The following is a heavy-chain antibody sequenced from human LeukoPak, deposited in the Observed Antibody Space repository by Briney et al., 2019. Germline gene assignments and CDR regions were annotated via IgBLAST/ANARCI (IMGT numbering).Heavy chain of an antibody. J-gene: IGHJ4*02. V-gene: IGHV4-59*01. CDR1: GGSISSYY. D-gene: IGHD6-13*01. Sequence: PSETLSLTCTVSGGSISSYYWSWIRQPPGKGLEWIGYIYYSGSTNYNPSLKSRVTISVDTSKNQFSLKLSSVTAADTAVYYCARAPASLGSSWLYYFDYWGQGTLVTVSS. CDR2: IYYSGST. CDR3: ARAPASLGSSWLYYFDY.